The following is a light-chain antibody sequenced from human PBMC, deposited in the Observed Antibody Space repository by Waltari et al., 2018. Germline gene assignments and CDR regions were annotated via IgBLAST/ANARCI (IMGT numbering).Light chain of an antibody. CDR1: QSISSW. CDR2: KAS. V-gene: IGKV1-5*03. J-gene: IGKJ1*01. Sequence: DIQMTQSPSTLSASVGDRVTITCRASQSISSWLAWYQQKPVKAPKLLIYKASNLETGGPSRFSGSGSGTEFPLTISSLQPDDFATYYCQQYNSYSTFGQGTKVEIK. CDR3: QQYNSYST.